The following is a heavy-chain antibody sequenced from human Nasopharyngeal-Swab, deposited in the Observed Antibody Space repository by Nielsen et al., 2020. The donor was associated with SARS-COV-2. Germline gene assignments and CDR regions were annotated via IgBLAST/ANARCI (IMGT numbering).Heavy chain of an antibody. CDR1: GFTFSSYA. CDR3: ANIGWTYDFWSGSNDY. Sequence: GESLKISCAASGFTFSSYAMSWVRQAPGKGLEWVSGISGSGGSTYYADSVKGRFTISRDNSKNTLYLQMNSLRAKDTAVYYCANIGWTYDFWSGSNDYWGQGTLVTVSS. CDR2: ISGSGGST. J-gene: IGHJ4*02. V-gene: IGHV3-23*01. D-gene: IGHD3-3*01.